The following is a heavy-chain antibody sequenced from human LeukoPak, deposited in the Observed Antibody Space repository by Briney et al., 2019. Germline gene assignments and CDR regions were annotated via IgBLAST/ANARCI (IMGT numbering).Heavy chain of an antibody. V-gene: IGHV5-51*01. Sequence: GESLKISCQASGYXFTNYWIXWGRXMPGXXXXXMGLIYPGHSKTNYSXSFQGQVTISVDKSISTAYLQWSSLQASDTAMYYCARRSMAGSCFDDWGQGTLVTVSS. D-gene: IGHD6-19*01. CDR1: GYXFTNYW. CDR3: ARRSMAGSCFDD. CDR2: IYPGHSKT. J-gene: IGHJ4*02.